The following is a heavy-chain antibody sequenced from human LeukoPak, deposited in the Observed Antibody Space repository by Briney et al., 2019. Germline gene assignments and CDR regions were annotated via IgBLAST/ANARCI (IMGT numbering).Heavy chain of an antibody. CDR2: IYHSGST. Sequence: PSGTLSLTCAVSGGSISSSNWWSWVRQPPGKGLEWIGEIYHSGSTNYNPSLKSRVTISVDKSKNQFSLQLNSVTPEDTAVYYCARVPGRGVTSLGAFDIWGQGTMVTVSS. CDR3: ARVPGRGVTSLGAFDI. CDR1: GGSISSSNW. V-gene: IGHV4-4*02. J-gene: IGHJ3*02. D-gene: IGHD3-10*01.